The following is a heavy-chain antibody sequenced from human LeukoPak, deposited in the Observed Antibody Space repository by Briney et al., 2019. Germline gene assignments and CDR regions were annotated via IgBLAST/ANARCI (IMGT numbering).Heavy chain of an antibody. Sequence: SQTLSLTCAVPGDSVCSYSAAWNWIRQAPWMGRVGPRRTYDSSKWYKDYAVCVKSRITINSNTSKTQFSLQLNPAPPEDTAVYYCARERDRGSYHDAFAIWGQGTMVTASS. J-gene: IGHJ3*02. CDR3: ARERDRGSYHDAFAI. V-gene: IGHV6-1*01. CDR2: TYDSSKWYK. D-gene: IGHD1-26*01. CDR1: GDSVCSYSAA.